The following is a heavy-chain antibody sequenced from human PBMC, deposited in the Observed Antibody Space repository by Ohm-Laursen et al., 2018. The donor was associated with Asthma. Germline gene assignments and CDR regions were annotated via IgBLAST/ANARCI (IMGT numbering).Heavy chain of an antibody. CDR2: ISGGGDNT. CDR1: GYTFSRYS. V-gene: IGHV3-23*01. Sequence: SLRLSCTASGYTFSRYSIHWVRQIPGKGLEWVSAISGGGDNTNYADSVKGRFTISRDESKNTLFLQMNSLRAEDTAVYYCGRGLRNSGSDNYWGQGTLVTVSS. D-gene: IGHD5-12*01. J-gene: IGHJ4*02. CDR3: GRGLRNSGSDNY.